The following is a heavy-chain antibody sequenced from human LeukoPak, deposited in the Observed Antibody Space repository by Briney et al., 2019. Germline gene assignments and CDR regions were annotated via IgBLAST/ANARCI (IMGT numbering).Heavy chain of an antibody. Sequence: ASVKVSCEASGGTFSSYAISWVRQAPGQGLEWMGRIIPILGIANYAQKFQGRVTITADKSTSTAYMELSSLRSEDTAVYYCARSSHLLGMAKEIDYWGQGTLVTVSS. D-gene: IGHD5-24*01. CDR1: GGTFSSYA. CDR2: IIPILGIA. CDR3: ARSSHLLGMAKEIDY. J-gene: IGHJ4*02. V-gene: IGHV1-69*04.